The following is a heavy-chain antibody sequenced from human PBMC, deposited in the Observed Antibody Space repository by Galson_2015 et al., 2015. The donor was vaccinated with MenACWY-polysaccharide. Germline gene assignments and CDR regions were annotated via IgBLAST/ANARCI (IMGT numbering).Heavy chain of an antibody. CDR3: AISRGFSSGWKYFDY. V-gene: IGHV3-23*01. CDR1: GFTFSSNA. Sequence: SLRLSCATSGFTFSSNAMSWVRQAPGKGLEWVSAISGTGDSIRYADSEKGRFTISRDASKNTLYLQMSSLRAEDTALYYCAISRGFSSGWKYFDYWGQGTLVTVSA. D-gene: IGHD6-19*01. CDR2: ISGTGDSI. J-gene: IGHJ4*02.